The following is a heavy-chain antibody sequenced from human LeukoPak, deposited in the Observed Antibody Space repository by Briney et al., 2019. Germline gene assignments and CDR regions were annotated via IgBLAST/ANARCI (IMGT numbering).Heavy chain of an antibody. Sequence: SETLSLTCTVSGGSISSGDYYWSWIRQPPGKGLEWIGYIYYSGSTYYHPSLKSRVTISVDTSKNQFSLKLSSVTAADTAVYYCARERDHIVGSYYFDYWGQGTLVTVSS. J-gene: IGHJ4*02. CDR1: GGSISSGDYY. CDR2: IYYSGST. V-gene: IGHV4-30-4*08. D-gene: IGHD2-15*01. CDR3: ARERDHIVGSYYFDY.